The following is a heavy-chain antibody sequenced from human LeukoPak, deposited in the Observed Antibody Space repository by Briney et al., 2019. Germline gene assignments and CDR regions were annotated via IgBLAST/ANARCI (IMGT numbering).Heavy chain of an antibody. CDR3: AKDGSYDILTGYYLSYYYYYMDV. J-gene: IGHJ6*03. V-gene: IGHV3-30*02. D-gene: IGHD3-9*01. CDR2: IRYDGSNK. CDR1: GFTFSSYG. Sequence: GGSLRLSCAASGFTFSSYGMHWVRQAPGKGLEWVAFIRYDGSNKYYADSVKGRFTISRDNSKNTLYLQMNSLRAEDTAVYYCAKDGSYDILTGYYLSYYYYYMDVWGKGTTVTISS.